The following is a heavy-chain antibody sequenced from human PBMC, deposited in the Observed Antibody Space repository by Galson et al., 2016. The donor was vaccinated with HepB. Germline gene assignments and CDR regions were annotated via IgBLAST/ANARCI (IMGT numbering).Heavy chain of an antibody. D-gene: IGHD6-13*01. J-gene: IGHJ6*02. CDR3: FAAGYGMDV. V-gene: IGHV3-7*01. CDR1: GFKFNTYW. CDR2: IKQDGSEK. Sequence: SLRLSCAASGFKFNTYWMSWVRRAPGKGLEWVANIKQDGSEKNYVDSVKGRFTIFRDNAKNSLYLQMNSLRVEDTAVYYCFAAGYGMDVWGQGTTVTVSS.